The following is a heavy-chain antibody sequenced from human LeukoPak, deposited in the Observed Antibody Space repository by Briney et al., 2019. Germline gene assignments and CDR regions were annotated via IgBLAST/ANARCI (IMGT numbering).Heavy chain of an antibody. CDR1: GGSFSVYX. Sequence: PSETLSLTCAVYGGSFSVYXXXXXXXXXXXXXXXXXXINHSGSTNYNPSLKSRVTISVDTSKNQFSLKLSSVTAADTAVYYCARTPHHTVTTSGGDYWGQGTLVTVSS. CDR3: ARTPHHTVTTSGGDY. CDR2: INHSGST. J-gene: IGHJ4*02. D-gene: IGHD4-17*01. V-gene: IGHV4-34*01.